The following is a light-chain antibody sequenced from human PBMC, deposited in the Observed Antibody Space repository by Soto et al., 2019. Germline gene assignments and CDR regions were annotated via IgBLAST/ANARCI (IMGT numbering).Light chain of an antibody. CDR2: GAS. Sequence: EIVLTQSPATLSLSPGERATLSCRASQSVSSYLAWYQQKPGQAPRLLIYGASTRATGIPDRFGGSGSGTDFTLTISRLEPEDFAVYYCQQYGSSGTFGQGTKVDIK. CDR3: QQYGSSGT. CDR1: QSVSSY. V-gene: IGKV3-20*01. J-gene: IGKJ1*01.